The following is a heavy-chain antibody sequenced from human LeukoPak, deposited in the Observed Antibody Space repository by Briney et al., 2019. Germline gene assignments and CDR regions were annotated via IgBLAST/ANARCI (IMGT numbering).Heavy chain of an antibody. CDR3: AREYYYDSSGSV. CDR1: GGYVSSGSYY. V-gene: IGHV4-61*01. CDR2: IYYSGST. D-gene: IGHD3-22*01. J-gene: IGHJ4*02. Sequence: SETLSLTCTVSGGYVSSGSYYWSWIRQPPGKGLEWIGYIYYSGSTNYNPSLKSRVTISVDTSKNQFSLKLSSVTAADTAVYYCAREYYYDSSGSVWGQGTLVTVSS.